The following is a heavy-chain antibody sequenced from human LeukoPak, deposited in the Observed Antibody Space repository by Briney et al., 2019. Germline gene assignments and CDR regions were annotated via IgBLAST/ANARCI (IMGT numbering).Heavy chain of an antibody. V-gene: IGHV4-61*02. Sequence: SQTLSLTCTVSGGSISSVSYYWSWIRQPAGKGLEWIGRIYHSGSTYYNPSLKSRVTISVDTSKNQFSLKLSSVTAADTAVYYCAEWLRTYYFDYWGQGTLVTVSS. CDR2: IYHSGST. J-gene: IGHJ4*02. D-gene: IGHD5-12*01. CDR1: GGSISSVSYY. CDR3: AEWLRTYYFDY.